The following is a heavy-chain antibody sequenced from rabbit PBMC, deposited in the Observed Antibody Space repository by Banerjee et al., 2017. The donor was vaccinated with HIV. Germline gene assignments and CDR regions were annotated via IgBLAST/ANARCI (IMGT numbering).Heavy chain of an antibody. Sequence: QSLEESGGDLVKPGASLTLTCTASGFSFSSSDYMCWVRQAPGKGLECGACIYGGSSGSTYYADWAKGRLTISKASSTTVTLQMTSLTVADTATFFCGRAGEGGYGYLDLWGQGTLVTVS. D-gene: IGHD2-1*01. CDR3: GRAGEGGYGYLDL. J-gene: IGHJ4*01. CDR1: GFSFSSSDY. CDR2: IYGGSSGST. V-gene: IGHV1S40*01.